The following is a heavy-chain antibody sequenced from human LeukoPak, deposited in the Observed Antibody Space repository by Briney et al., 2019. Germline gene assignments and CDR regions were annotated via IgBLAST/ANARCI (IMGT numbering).Heavy chain of an antibody. CDR3: ARYSGSYHDFDY. V-gene: IGHV3-48*01. D-gene: IGHD1-26*01. J-gene: IGHJ4*02. CDR2: ISSSGTTI. Sequence: SGGSLRLSCAASGFTFRTSGMNWVRQAPGKGLEWVSYISSSGTTISYAQSVKGRFTITRDNAQNSLYLQMNSLRAEDTAVYYCARYSGSYHDFDYWGQGTLVTVSS. CDR1: GFTFRTSG.